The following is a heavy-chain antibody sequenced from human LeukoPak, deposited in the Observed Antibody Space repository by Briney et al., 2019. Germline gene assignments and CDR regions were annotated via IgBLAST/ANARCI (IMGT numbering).Heavy chain of an antibody. Sequence: GGSLRLSCAASGFTFSNAWMSWVRQVPGKGLEWVGRIKSKTDGGTTDYAAPVKGRFTISRDDSKNTLYLQMNSLKTEDTAVYYCTTDQGIWFGELLRIDYWGQGTLVTVSS. CDR3: TTDQGIWFGELLRIDY. V-gene: IGHV3-15*01. D-gene: IGHD3-10*01. J-gene: IGHJ4*02. CDR1: GFTFSNAW. CDR2: IKSKTDGGTT.